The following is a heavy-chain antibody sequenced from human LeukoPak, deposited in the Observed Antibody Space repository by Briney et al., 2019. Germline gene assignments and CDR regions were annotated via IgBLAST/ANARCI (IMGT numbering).Heavy chain of an antibody. D-gene: IGHD5-12*01. V-gene: IGHV1-3*01. Sequence: ASVKVSCKASGYTFTTYAMHWVRQAPGQRLEWMGWINAGKGNTKYSQKFQGRVTITRDTSASTVYMELSSLRSEDTAVYYCARDRGYDPYFDYWGQGTLVTVSS. J-gene: IGHJ4*02. CDR3: ARDRGYDPYFDY. CDR2: INAGKGNT. CDR1: GYTFTTYA.